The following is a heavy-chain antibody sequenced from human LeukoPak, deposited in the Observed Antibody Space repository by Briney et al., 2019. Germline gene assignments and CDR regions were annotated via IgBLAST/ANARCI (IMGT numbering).Heavy chain of an antibody. CDR2: IISIFGTA. CDR1: GRTFTSYA. CDR3: ASNPDVDTAIGY. Sequence: GASVKVSCKASGRTFTSYAISWVRQAPGQGLEWMGGIISIFGTANYAQKFQGRVTITADESTSTAYMELSSLRSEDTAVYYCASNPDVDTAIGYWGQGTLVTVSS. V-gene: IGHV1-69*13. J-gene: IGHJ4*02. D-gene: IGHD5-18*01.